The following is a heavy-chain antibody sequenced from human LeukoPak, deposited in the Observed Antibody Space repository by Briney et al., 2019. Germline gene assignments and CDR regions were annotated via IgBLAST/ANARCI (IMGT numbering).Heavy chain of an antibody. CDR3: AENYYDSSGYPAFDP. CDR1: GGTFSIYA. J-gene: IGHJ5*02. Sequence: SVNVSFKASGGTFSIYAISWVRQAPGQGLEWMGGIIPIFGTANYAQKFQGRVTITADESTSTAYMELSSLRSEDTAVYYCAENYYDSSGYPAFDPWGQGTLVTVSS. D-gene: IGHD3-22*01. V-gene: IGHV1-69*13. CDR2: IIPIFGTA.